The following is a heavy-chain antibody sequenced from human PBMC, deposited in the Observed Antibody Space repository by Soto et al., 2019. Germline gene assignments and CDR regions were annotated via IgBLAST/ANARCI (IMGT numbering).Heavy chain of an antibody. CDR2: MTPNSGNT. CDR1: GYTFTDYD. D-gene: IGHD3-10*01. J-gene: IGHJ5*02. CDR3: ARNLYNSGDFDH. V-gene: IGHV1-8*02. Sequence: QVQLMQSGAEVRKPGASVKVSCRASGYTFTDYDINWVRQATGQGLEWLGWMTPNSGNTGYALKFQGRVTLTRDISRSTAYMELSSLTSKDTDVYYCARNLYNSGDFDHLGQGTLVTVSS.